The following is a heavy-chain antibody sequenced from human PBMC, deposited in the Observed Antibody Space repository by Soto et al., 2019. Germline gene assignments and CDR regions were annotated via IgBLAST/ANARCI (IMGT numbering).Heavy chain of an antibody. CDR2: ISGSGFKK. Sequence: SLRLYWGASGFIFENFGMSWVRQAPGKGLEWISSISGSGFKKYYADSVKGRFTISRDNSKSTVYLELNKLSAEDTAVYHCAKNQGVELVPLATVDWFDPWGQGSVVTVSS. V-gene: IGHV3-23*01. J-gene: IGHJ5*02. CDR3: AKNQGVELVPLATVDWFDP. D-gene: IGHD1-26*01. CDR1: GFIFENFG.